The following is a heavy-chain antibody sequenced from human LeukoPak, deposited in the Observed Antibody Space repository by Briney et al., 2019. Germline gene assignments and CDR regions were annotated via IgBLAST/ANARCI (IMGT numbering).Heavy chain of an antibody. V-gene: IGHV3-11*04. CDR2: ISSSGSTI. J-gene: IGHJ4*02. CDR3: ARDLFSRRMNYYGSGSYFAY. D-gene: IGHD3-10*01. Sequence: GGSLRLSCAASGFTFSGYYMSWIRQAPGKGLEWVSYISSSGSTIYYADSVKGRFTISRDNAKNTLYLQMNSLRAEDTAVYYCARDLFSRRMNYYGSGSYFAYWGQGTLVAVSS. CDR1: GFTFSGYY.